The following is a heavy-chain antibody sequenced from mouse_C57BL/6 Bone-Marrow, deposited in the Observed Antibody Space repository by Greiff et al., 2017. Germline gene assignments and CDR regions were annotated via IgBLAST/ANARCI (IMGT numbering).Heavy chain of an antibody. CDR1: GYTFTDYY. V-gene: IGHV1-19*01. J-gene: IGHJ4*01. CDR3: ARSYYYGSSLYYYAMDY. D-gene: IGHD1-1*01. Sequence: EVQRVESGPVLVKPGASVKMSCKASGYTFTDYYMNWVKQSHGKSLEWIGVINPYNGGTSYNQKFKGKATLTVDKSSSTAYMELNSLTSEDSAVYYCARSYYYGSSLYYYAMDYWGQGTSVTVSS. CDR2: INPYNGGT.